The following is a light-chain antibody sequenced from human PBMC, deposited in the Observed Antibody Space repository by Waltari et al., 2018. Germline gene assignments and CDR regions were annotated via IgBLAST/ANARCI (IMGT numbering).Light chain of an antibody. Sequence: EIVLTQSPATLSLSPGERATLSCRASQSISNYLAWYQQKRGQAPRLLLYDTSNRDTGIPARFSGSGSGTEFTLTISSLEPEDFAVYYCHQRSDWGTFGGGTKVEI. V-gene: IGKV3-11*01. CDR2: DTS. CDR3: HQRSDWGT. CDR1: QSISNY. J-gene: IGKJ4*01.